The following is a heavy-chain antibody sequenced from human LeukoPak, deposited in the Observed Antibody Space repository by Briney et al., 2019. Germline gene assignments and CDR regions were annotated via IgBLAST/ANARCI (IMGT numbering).Heavy chain of an antibody. D-gene: IGHD2-15*01. Sequence: SETLSLTRTVSVGSLSRYYWNWIRPPAGKGLEWSGRIYGSGSTNYTPSLKSRVTMSVDTYKNQFSLNLISVTAADTAVYCCARGGASGSCYGWGQGTLVTVSS. CDR3: ARGGASGSCYG. CDR2: IYGSGST. J-gene: IGHJ4*02. V-gene: IGHV4-4*07. CDR1: VGSLSRYY.